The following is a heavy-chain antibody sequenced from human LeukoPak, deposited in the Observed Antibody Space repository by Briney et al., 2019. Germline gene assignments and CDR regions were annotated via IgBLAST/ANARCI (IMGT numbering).Heavy chain of an antibody. CDR3: ARVLTYYYYMDV. J-gene: IGHJ6*03. D-gene: IGHD3-9*01. CDR1: GFTVSSNS. Sequence: GGSLRLSCTVSGFTVSSNSMSWVRQAPGKGLEWVSFIFSSTHYSDSVKGRFTISRDNSKNTLYLQMNSLRAEDTAVYYCARVLTYYYYMDVWGKGTTVTISS. V-gene: IGHV3-53*01. CDR2: IFSST.